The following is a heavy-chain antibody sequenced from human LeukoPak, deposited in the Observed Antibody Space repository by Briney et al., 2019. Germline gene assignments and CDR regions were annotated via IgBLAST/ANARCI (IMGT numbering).Heavy chain of an antibody. D-gene: IGHD2-2*01. CDR2: ISANNGNT. V-gene: IGHV1-18*01. CDR3: ARDISYCSSTSCYVSYYYYGMDV. CDR1: GYTFTSYG. J-gene: IGHJ6*02. Sequence: ASVKVSCKASGYTFTSYGISWVRQAPGQGLEWMGWISANNGNTNYAQKFQGRVTMTTDTSTSTAYMELRSLRSDDTAVYYCARDISYCSSTSCYVSYYYYGMDVWGQGTTVTVSS.